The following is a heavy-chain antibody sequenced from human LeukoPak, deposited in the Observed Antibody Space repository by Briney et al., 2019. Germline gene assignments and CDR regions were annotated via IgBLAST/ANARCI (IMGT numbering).Heavy chain of an antibody. CDR3: AMSGMRNAGPRPDDAFDI. J-gene: IGHJ3*02. Sequence: GESLKISCKGSGYSFTSYWIGWVRQMPGKGLEWMGIIYPGDSDTRYSPSFQGQVTISADKSISTAYLQWSSLKASDTAMYYCAMSGMRNAGPRPDDAFDIWGQGTMVTVSS. V-gene: IGHV5-51*01. D-gene: IGHD1-1*01. CDR2: IYPGDSDT. CDR1: GYSFTSYW.